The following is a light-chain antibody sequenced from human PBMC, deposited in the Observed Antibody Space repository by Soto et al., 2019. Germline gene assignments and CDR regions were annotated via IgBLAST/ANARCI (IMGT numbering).Light chain of an antibody. Sequence: QLVLTHPPSASGTPGQRVTISCSGSSSNIGSNTVNWYQQLPGTAPKLLIYSNNQRPSGVPDRFSGSKSGTSASLAISGLQSEDEADYYCAAWDDSLNGVVFGGGTQLTVL. CDR3: AAWDDSLNGVV. CDR2: SNN. V-gene: IGLV1-44*01. J-gene: IGLJ2*01. CDR1: SSNIGSNT.